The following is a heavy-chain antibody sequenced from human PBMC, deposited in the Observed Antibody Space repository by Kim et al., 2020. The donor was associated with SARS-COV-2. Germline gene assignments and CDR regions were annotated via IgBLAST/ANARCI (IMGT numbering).Heavy chain of an antibody. CDR3: ARGRYSGTPGLHDY. J-gene: IGHJ4*02. Sequence: TPSHKSRVTISVDTCKNQFSLKLSSVTAADTAVYYCARGRYSGTPGLHDYWGQGALVTVSS. V-gene: IGHV4-59*09. D-gene: IGHD6-13*01.